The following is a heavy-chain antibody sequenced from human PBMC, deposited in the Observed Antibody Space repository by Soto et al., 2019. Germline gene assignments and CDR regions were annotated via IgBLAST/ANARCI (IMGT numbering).Heavy chain of an antibody. CDR2: IYYSGNT. J-gene: IGHJ1*01. V-gene: IGHV4-39*01. D-gene: IGHD3-22*01. Sequence: PSETLSLTFTVSGASITSSSYYWVWVRQPPGEGLEWIGTIYYSGNTYYNPSLKSQVTISVDTSKNQFSLKLSSMTAADTAVYFCAGGSGSYYFPNFWGQGTLVTVSS. CDR1: GASITSSSYY. CDR3: AGGSGSYYFPNF.